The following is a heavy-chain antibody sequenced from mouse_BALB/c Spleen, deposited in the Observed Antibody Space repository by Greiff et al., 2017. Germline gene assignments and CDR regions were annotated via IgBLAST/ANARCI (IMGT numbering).Heavy chain of an antibody. D-gene: IGHD2-1*01. V-gene: IGHV5-4*02. CDR2: ISDGGSYT. CDR1: GFTFSDYY. Sequence: EVMLVESGGGLVKPGGSLKLSCAASGFTFSDYYMYWVRQTPEKRLEWVATISDGGSYTYYPDSVKGRFTISRDNAKNNLYLQMSSLKSEDTAMYYCAYGNYVGGAMDYWGQGTSVTVSS. CDR3: AYGNYVGGAMDY. J-gene: IGHJ4*01.